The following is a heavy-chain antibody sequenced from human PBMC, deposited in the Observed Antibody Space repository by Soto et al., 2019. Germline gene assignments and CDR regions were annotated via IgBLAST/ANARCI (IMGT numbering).Heavy chain of an antibody. CDR2: ISGSGGST. D-gene: IGHD3-10*01. J-gene: IGHJ2*01. Sequence: EVQLLESGGGLVQPGGSLRLSCAASGFTFSSYAMSWVRQAPGKGLEWVLAISGSGGSTYYADSVKGRFTISRDNSKNTLYLQMNSLRAEDTAVYYCATSPFYGFAPSYVLSYWYFDLWGRGTLVTVSS. CDR3: ATSPFYGFAPSYVLSYWYFDL. CDR1: GFTFSSYA. V-gene: IGHV3-23*01.